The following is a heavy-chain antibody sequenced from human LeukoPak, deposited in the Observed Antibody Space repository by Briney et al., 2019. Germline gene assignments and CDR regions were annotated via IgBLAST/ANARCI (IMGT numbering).Heavy chain of an antibody. CDR2: ISSSSYI. V-gene: IGHV3-21*05. CDR3: ARGDLFGI. D-gene: IGHD3-10*01. Sequence: PGGSLRLSCAASGFTFSSYEMNWVRQAPGKGLEWVSYISSSSYIYYADSVKGRFTISRDNAKNSLYLQMNSLRAEDTAVYYCARGDLFGIWGQGTMVTVSS. J-gene: IGHJ3*02. CDR1: GFTFSSYE.